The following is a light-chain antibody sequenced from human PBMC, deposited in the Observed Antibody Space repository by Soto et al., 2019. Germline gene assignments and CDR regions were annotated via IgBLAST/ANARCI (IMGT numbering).Light chain of an antibody. CDR3: QQTYINPTT. CDR1: QSISNY. Sequence: DIQMTQSPSSLSASVGDRVTITCRTSQSISNYVNWYQQKTGKPPDILIFAASNLQSGVPSRFSGGRSGTDFTLTISSLQPEDFATYYCQQTYINPTTFGQGTKVDIK. V-gene: IGKV1-39*01. J-gene: IGKJ1*01. CDR2: AAS.